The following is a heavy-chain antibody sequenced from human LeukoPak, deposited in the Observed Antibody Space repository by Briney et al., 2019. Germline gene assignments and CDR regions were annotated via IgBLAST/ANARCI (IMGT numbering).Heavy chain of an antibody. Sequence: GGSLRLSCAASGFTFSSFATSWVRQGPGKGLEWVASISGRGDGTSYADSVKGRFTISRDNTKNTLYLQMNSLRAEDTAVYYCAKAEYCSSTTCYAFDVWGRGTMVTVSS. D-gene: IGHD2-2*01. CDR1: GFTFSSFA. CDR2: ISGRGDGT. CDR3: AKAEYCSSTTCYAFDV. J-gene: IGHJ3*01. V-gene: IGHV3-23*01.